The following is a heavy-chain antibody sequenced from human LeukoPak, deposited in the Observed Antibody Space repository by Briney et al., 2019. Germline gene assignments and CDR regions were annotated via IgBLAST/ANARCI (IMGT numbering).Heavy chain of an antibody. J-gene: IGHJ6*03. CDR1: GGSISSYY. Sequence: SETLSLTCTVSGGSISSYYWSWIRQPPGKGLEWIGYIYYSGNTNHNPSLKGRVTISVDTSKNQFSLKLSSVTAADTAVYYCARDSHSYGYYYYYMDVWGKGTTVTVSS. CDR2: IYYSGNT. CDR3: ARDSHSYGYYYYYMDV. V-gene: IGHV4-59*01. D-gene: IGHD5-18*01.